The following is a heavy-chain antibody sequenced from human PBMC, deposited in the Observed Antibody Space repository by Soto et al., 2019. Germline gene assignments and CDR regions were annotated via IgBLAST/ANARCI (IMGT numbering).Heavy chain of an antibody. D-gene: IGHD4-4*01. V-gene: IGHV4-39*01. J-gene: IGHJ6*02. Sequence: QLQLQESGPGLVKPSETLSLTCTVSGGSISSSSYYWGWIRQPPGKGLEWIGSIYYSGSTYYNPSLKSRVTISVDTSKNQFSLKLSSVTAADTAVYYCARHVPLVTNYYYGMDVWGQGTTVTVSS. CDR1: GGSISSSSYY. CDR2: IYYSGST. CDR3: ARHVPLVTNYYYGMDV.